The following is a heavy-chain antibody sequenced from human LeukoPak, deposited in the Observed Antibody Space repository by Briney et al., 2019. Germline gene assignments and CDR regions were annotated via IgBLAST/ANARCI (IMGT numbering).Heavy chain of an antibody. CDR3: ARGVDYDDSSGYPEYFQH. V-gene: IGHV1-69*05. D-gene: IGHD3-22*01. CDR1: GGTFSSYA. J-gene: IGHJ1*01. CDR2: IIPIFGTA. Sequence: SVKVSCKASGGTFSSYAISWVRQAPGQGLEWVGRIIPIFGTANYAQKFQGRVTITTDESKNSAYMELSSLRSEDTAVYYCARGVDYDDSSGYPEYFQHWGQGTLVTVSS.